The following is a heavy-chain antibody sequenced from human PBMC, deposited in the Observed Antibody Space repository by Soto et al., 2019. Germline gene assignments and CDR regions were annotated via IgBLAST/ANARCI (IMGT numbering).Heavy chain of an antibody. J-gene: IGHJ6*02. Sequence: EVQLLESGGGLVQPGGSLRLSCAASGFTFSSYAMSWVRQAPGKGLEWVSAISGSGISTYYADSVTGRFTISRDNSKNTLYLQMNSLRTEDTAVYYCAKEAGYSYGYDGMDVWGQGTTVTVSS. CDR2: ISGSGIST. D-gene: IGHD5-18*01. CDR1: GFTFSSYA. V-gene: IGHV3-23*01. CDR3: AKEAGYSYGYDGMDV.